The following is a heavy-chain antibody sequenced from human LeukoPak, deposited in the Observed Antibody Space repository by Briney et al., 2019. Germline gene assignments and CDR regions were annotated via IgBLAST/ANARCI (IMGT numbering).Heavy chain of an antibody. Sequence: ASVKVSCKASGYTFTSYAMHWVRQAPGQRLEWMGWINAGNGNTKYSQKFQGRVTITRDTSASTAYMELSSLRSEDTAVYYCARDLTSYYDFWSGYSGFDYWGQGTLVTVS. D-gene: IGHD3-3*01. J-gene: IGHJ4*02. CDR2: INAGNGNT. CDR1: GYTFTSYA. V-gene: IGHV1-3*01. CDR3: ARDLTSYYDFWSGYSGFDY.